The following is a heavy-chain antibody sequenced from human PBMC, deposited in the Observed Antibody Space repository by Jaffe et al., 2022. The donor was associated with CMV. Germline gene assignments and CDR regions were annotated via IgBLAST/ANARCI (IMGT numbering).Heavy chain of an antibody. V-gene: IGHV4-4*07. Sequence: QVQLQESGPGLVKPSETLSLTCTVSGGSISSYYWSWIRQPAGKGLEWIGRIYTSGSTNYNPSLKSRVTMSVDTSKNQFSLKLSSVTAADTAVYYCATSRTYYDFWSGHIKGGYYYYGMDVWGQGTTVTVSS. CDR3: ATSRTYYDFWSGHIKGGYYYYGMDV. J-gene: IGHJ6*02. D-gene: IGHD3-3*01. CDR1: GGSISSYY. CDR2: IYTSGST.